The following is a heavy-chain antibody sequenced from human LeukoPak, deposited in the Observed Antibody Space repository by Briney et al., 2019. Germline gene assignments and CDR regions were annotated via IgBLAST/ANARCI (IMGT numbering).Heavy chain of an antibody. CDR1: GFTFSGSA. V-gene: IGHV3-73*01. J-gene: IGHJ5*02. D-gene: IGHD4-17*01. CDR2: IRSKANSYAT. Sequence: GGSLKLSCAASGFTFSGSAMHWVRQASGKGLEWVGRIRSKANSYATAYAASVKGRFTISRDDSKNTAYLQMNSLKTEDTAVYYCTSTSRTTVPFDPWGQGTLVTASS. CDR3: TSTSRTTVPFDP.